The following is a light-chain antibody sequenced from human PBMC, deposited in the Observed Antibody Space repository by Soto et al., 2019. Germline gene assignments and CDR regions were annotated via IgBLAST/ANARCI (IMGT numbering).Light chain of an antibody. Sequence: QSALTQPASVSGSPGQSITISCTGTSSDVGGYSHVSWYQQHPGKAPKLIIYEVSDRPSGVSNRFSVSKSGNMSSLTISGLLADDEADYYCYYCTRLNTWVFGGGTKLTVL. V-gene: IGLV2-14*01. CDR1: SSDVGGYSH. CDR2: EVS. J-gene: IGLJ3*02. CDR3: YYCTRLNTWV.